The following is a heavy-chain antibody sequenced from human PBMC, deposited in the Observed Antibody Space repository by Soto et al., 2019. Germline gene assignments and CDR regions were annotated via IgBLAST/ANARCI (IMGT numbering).Heavy chain of an antibody. Sequence: ASVKVSCKASGYTFTSYDINWVRQATGQGLEWMGWMNPNSGNTGYAQKFQGRVTMTRNTSISTAYMELSSLRSEDTAVYYCAREAHNWNYDYYYYYMDVWGKGTTVTVSS. CDR2: MNPNSGNT. J-gene: IGHJ6*03. CDR1: GYTFTSYD. V-gene: IGHV1-8*01. D-gene: IGHD1-7*01. CDR3: AREAHNWNYDYYYYYMDV.